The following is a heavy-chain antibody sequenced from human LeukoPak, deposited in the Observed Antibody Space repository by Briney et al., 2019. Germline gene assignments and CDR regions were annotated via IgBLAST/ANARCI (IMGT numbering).Heavy chain of an antibody. CDR3: TRLEDFGVAPLDY. CDR2: IYPGDSDT. Sequence: GESLKISCKGSGYSFTSYWIGWVRQMPGKGLEWMGIIYPGDSDTRYSPSFQGQVTISADKSISTAYLKWSSLTASATAMYYSTRLEDFGVAPLDYWGQGTLVPVSS. CDR1: GYSFTSYW. V-gene: IGHV5-51*01. J-gene: IGHJ4*02. D-gene: IGHD3-3*01.